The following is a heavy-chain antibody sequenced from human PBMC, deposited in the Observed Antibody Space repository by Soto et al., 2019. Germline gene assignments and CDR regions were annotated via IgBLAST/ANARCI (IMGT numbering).Heavy chain of an antibody. CDR3: ARDLTIVPAPHPRLENYGMDV. CDR2: ISPYNGHT. D-gene: IGHD2-2*01. V-gene: IGHV1-18*01. J-gene: IGHJ6*02. CDR1: GYSFTSYG. Sequence: GASVKVSCKASGYSFTSYGISWVRRAPGQGLEWMGWISPYNGHTQFVQRFQGRVTMTTDTSTKTAYMELRNLRSDDTAHYYCARDLTIVPAPHPRLENYGMDVWGQGTTVTVSS.